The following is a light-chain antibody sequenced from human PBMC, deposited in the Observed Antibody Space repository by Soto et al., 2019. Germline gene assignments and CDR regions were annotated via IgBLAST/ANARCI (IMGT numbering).Light chain of an antibody. CDR3: AAWDDSLSGVV. J-gene: IGLJ2*01. CDR2: SNN. CDR1: SSNIGSNT. Sequence: QPVLTQPPSASGTPGQRVTISCSGSSSNIGSNTVNWYQQLPGTAPKLLIYSNNQRPSGVPDRFSGSKSGTSGSLAISGLQSEDEAHYYCAAWDDSLSGVVFGGGTKLTVL. V-gene: IGLV1-44*01.